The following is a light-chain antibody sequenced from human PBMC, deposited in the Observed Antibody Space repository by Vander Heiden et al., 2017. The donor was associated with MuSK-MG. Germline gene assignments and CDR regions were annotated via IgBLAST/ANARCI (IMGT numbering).Light chain of an antibody. CDR2: GKN. CDR3: NSRDSSCNHYG. Sequence: SSELTQDPAVSVALGQTVRITCQGDSLRSYYASWYQQKPGQAPVLVIYGKNNRPSGIPGRFSGSSSGNTASLTITGAQAEDEADYYCNSRDSSCNHYGFGTGTKVNGL. V-gene: IGLV3-19*01. CDR1: SLRSYY. J-gene: IGLJ1*01.